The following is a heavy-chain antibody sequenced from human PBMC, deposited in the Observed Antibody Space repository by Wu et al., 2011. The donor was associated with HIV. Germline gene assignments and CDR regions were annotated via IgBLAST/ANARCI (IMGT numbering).Heavy chain of an antibody. Sequence: QVQLVQSGAEVKKPGSSVKVSCKASGGNFRSHAIKWVRQAPGQGLEWMGIINPSGGSTNYAQKFQGRVTMTRDTSTSTVYMELSSLRSEDTAVYYCARGFPYHFDYWGQGTLVTVSS. CDR3: ARGFPYHFDY. CDR2: INPSGGST. V-gene: IGHV1-46*01. J-gene: IGHJ4*02. D-gene: IGHD3-10*01. CDR1: GGNFRSHA.